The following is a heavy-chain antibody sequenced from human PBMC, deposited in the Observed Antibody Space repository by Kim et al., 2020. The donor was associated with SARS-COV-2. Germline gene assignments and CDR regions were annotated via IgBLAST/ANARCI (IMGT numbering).Heavy chain of an antibody. V-gene: IGHV3-30*04. J-gene: IGHJ6*03. CDR1: GFSLRNHA. CDR3: ARDPLVRGLDYFYSYMDV. Sequence: GGSLRLSCVASGFSLRNHAMHWVRQTPDRGLEWVAVISYDGKQIYYGDSEKGRFTISRDNSRNTLYLQMNSLRGGDTAVYYCARDPLVRGLDYFYSYMDVWGRGTTVTVSS. CDR2: ISYDGKQI. D-gene: IGHD3-10*01.